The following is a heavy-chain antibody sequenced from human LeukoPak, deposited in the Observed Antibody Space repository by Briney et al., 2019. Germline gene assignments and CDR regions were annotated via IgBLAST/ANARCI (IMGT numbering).Heavy chain of an antibody. Sequence: ASVRVSCKASGYTFTSYGINWVRQAPGQGLEWMGWISAYNGNTNYAQKFQGRVTVTTDTSTSTAYMELRSLRSDDTAVYYCARAVGRQDAFDIWGQGTMVTVSS. CDR2: ISAYNGNT. J-gene: IGHJ3*02. V-gene: IGHV1-18*01. CDR1: GYTFTSYG. CDR3: ARAVGRQDAFDI.